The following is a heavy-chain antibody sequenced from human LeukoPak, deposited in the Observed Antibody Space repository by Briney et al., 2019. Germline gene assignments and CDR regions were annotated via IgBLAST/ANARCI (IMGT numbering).Heavy chain of an antibody. Sequence: SETLSLTCTVSGGSIRSSYYYWGWIRQPPGKGLEWIGSIYDSGSTYYNPSLKSRVTISVDTSKNQLSLKLNSVTAADTAVYYCARHPLLPTAPWVPNYFDYWGQGTLVTVSS. J-gene: IGHJ4*02. CDR2: IYDSGST. CDR1: GGSIRSSYYY. D-gene: IGHD5-18*01. CDR3: ARHPLLPTAPWVPNYFDY. V-gene: IGHV4-39*01.